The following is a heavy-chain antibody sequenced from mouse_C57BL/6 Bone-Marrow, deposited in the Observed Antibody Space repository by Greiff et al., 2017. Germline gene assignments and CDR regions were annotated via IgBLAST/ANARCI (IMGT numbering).Heavy chain of an antibody. D-gene: IGHD1-1*01. Sequence: QVQLQQPGAELVKPGASVKLSCKASGYTFTSYWMHWVKQRPGQGLEWIGMIHPNSGSTNYNEEFKSKATLTVDKSSSTAYMQLSSLTSEDSAVYYCARIYYYGSSPFWYFDVWGTGTTVTVSS. CDR3: ARIYYYGSSPFWYFDV. CDR2: IHPNSGST. J-gene: IGHJ1*03. CDR1: GYTFTSYW. V-gene: IGHV1-64*01.